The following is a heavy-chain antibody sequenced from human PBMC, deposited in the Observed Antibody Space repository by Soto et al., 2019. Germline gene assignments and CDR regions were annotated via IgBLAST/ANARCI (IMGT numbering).Heavy chain of an antibody. CDR2: ISWDGGST. Sequence: EVQLVESGGGLVQPGGSLRLSCAASGFTFSTHWMHWVRQAPGKGLVWVSLISWDGGSTYYADSVKGRFTISRDNSKNSLYLQMNSLRTEDTALYYCAKDMGPIVGATSGWGQGTLVTVSS. CDR3: AKDMGPIVGATSG. J-gene: IGHJ4*02. D-gene: IGHD1-26*01. CDR1: GFTFSTHW. V-gene: IGHV3-43*02.